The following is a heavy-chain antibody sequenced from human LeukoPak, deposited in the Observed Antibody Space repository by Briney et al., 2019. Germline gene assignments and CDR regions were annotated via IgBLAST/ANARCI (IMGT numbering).Heavy chain of an antibody. V-gene: IGHV4-38-2*01. CDR1: GYSISSGYY. J-gene: IGHJ4*02. CDR2: IYYSGST. Sequence: PSETLSLTCAVSGYSISSGYYWGWIRQPPGKGLEWIGNIYYSGSTYYNPSLKSRVAISVDTSKNQFSLRLNSVTAADTAVYYCAKGGHYDLLTGYWYYFDYWGQGTLVTVSS. CDR3: AKGGHYDLLTGYWYYFDY. D-gene: IGHD3-9*01.